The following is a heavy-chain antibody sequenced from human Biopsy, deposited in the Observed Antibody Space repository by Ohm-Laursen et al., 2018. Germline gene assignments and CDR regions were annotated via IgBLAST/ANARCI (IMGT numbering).Heavy chain of an antibody. CDR1: VDAFLGYN. V-gene: IGHV1-2*02. CDR2: IYPNSGDT. CDR3: ARDLLEWSLPS. J-gene: IGHJ4*02. D-gene: IGHD3-3*01. Sequence: SVSVSCKASVDAFLGYNLHRGRQAPGQGLGWRGSIYPNSGDTDFAQKFQGRVSMTRDTSVSTAYLELSSLRSDDTAIYYCARDLLEWSLPSWGQGTLVTVSS.